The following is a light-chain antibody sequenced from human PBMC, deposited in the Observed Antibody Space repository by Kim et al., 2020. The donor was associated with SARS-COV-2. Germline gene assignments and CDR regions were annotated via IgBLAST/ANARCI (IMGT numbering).Light chain of an antibody. V-gene: IGLV2-8*01. CDR2: QVT. CDR3: SSYAGKKNVL. Sequence: GQSVTISGTGTSKDVGDYNHVSWYQQHPGKAPKLMIYQVTKRPSGVPDRFSGSKSGNTASLTVSGLQAEDEGDYYCSSYAGKKNVLFGGGTQLTVL. CDR1: SKDVGDYNH. J-gene: IGLJ2*01.